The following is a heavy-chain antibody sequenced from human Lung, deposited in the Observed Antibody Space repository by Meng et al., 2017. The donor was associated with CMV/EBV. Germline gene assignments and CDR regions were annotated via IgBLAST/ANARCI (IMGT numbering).Heavy chain of an antibody. Sequence: SXTXSLXCTVSGGSISSYYWSWIRQPPGKGLEDIGYIYYSGSTSYNPSLKSRVTISVDTSKNQFSLKLSSVTAADAAVYYCARHGSGSYFYGMDVGGQGTTVTVSS. D-gene: IGHD3-10*01. J-gene: IGHJ6*02. CDR1: GGSISSYY. CDR3: ARHGSGSYFYGMDV. CDR2: IYYSGST. V-gene: IGHV4-59*01.